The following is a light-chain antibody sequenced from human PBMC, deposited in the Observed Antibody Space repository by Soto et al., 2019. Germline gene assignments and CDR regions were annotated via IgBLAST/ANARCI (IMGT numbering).Light chain of an antibody. CDR3: QQYGDSPPWT. CDR1: QSLSSNY. CDR2: GVS. J-gene: IGKJ2*02. V-gene: IGKV3-20*01. Sequence: EIVLTQSPGTLSLSPGERATLSCRASQSLSSNYLAWFQLKPGQAPRLLIYGVSRRAAGIPDRFSGSGSATDFTLTISRLEPEVFAVYFCQQYGDSPPWTFGQGTKLEI.